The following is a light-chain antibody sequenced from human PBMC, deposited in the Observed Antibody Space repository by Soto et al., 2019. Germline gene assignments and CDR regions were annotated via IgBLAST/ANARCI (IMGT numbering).Light chain of an antibody. CDR2: DAS. J-gene: IGKJ1*01. V-gene: IGKV1-5*01. CDR3: QQYNSYS. CDR1: QNINNW. Sequence: DIQMTQSPSTLSASIGDRVTITCRASQNINNWIAWYQQKPGKAPKFLIYDASTLQSGVPSRFSGSGSGTEFTLTISSLQPDDFATYYCQQYNSYSFGQGTKVDIK.